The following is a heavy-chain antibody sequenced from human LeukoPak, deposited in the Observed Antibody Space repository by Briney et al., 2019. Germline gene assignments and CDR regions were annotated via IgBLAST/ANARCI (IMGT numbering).Heavy chain of an antibody. CDR2: ISSSGTTI. J-gene: IGHJ5*02. CDR3: ARVGVVVAATGNLWFDP. Sequence: GSLRLSCAASGFTFSSYEMNWVRQAPGKGLEWVSYISSSGTTIYYADSVKGRFTISRDNAKNSLYLQMNSLRAEDTAVYYCARVGVVVAATGNLWFDPWGQGTLVTVSS. D-gene: IGHD2-15*01. CDR1: GFTFSSYE. V-gene: IGHV3-48*03.